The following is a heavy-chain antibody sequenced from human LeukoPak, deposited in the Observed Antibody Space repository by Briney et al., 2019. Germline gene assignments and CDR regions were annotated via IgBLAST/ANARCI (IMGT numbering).Heavy chain of an antibody. J-gene: IGHJ4*02. D-gene: IGHD6-13*01. V-gene: IGHV4-59*08. CDR3: ARGQLVRFDY. CDR1: GGSISSYY. Sequence: ETLSLTCTVSGGSISSYYWSWIRQPPGKGLEWIGYIYYSGSTNHNPSLKSRVTISVDTSKNQFSLKLSSVTAADTAVYYCARGQLVRFDYWGQGTLVTVSS. CDR2: IYYSGST.